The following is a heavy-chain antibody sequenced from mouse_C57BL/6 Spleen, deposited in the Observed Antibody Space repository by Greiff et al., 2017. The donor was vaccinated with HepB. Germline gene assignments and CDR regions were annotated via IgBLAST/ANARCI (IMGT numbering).Heavy chain of an antibody. CDR1: GYTFTSYW. CDR3: ARSRDLRDYAMDY. Sequence: VQLQQPGAELVKPGASVKLSCKASGYTFTSYWMQWVKQRPGQGLEWIGEIDPSDSYTNYNQKFKGKAALTVDTSSSTAYMQLSSLTSEDSAVYYCARSRDLRDYAMDYWGQGTSVTVSS. V-gene: IGHV1-50*01. J-gene: IGHJ4*01. CDR2: IDPSDSYT.